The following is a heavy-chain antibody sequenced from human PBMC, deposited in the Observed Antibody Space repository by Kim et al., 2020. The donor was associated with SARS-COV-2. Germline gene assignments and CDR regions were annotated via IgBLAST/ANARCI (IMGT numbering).Heavy chain of an antibody. D-gene: IGHD3-10*01. J-gene: IGHJ3*02. Sequence: GGSLRLSCAASGFTFSSYSMNWVRQAPGKGLEWVSSISSSSYIYYADSVKGRFTISRDNAKNSLYLQMNSLRAEDTAVYYCAREEGSYYYGSGSYYNRAFDIWGQGTMVTVSS. V-gene: IGHV3-21*01. CDR1: GFTFSSYS. CDR3: AREEGSYYYGSGSYYNRAFDI. CDR2: ISSSSYI.